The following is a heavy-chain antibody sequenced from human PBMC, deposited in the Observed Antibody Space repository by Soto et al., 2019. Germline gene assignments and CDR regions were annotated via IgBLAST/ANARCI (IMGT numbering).Heavy chain of an antibody. Sequence: SETLSLTCTVSGGSISSYYWSWIRQPPGKGLEWIGYIYYSGSTNYNPSLKSRVTVSVDTSKNQFSLKLSSVTAADTAVYYCARPTVGATSDFDTWRHGTMVTVSS. D-gene: IGHD1-26*01. J-gene: IGHJ3*02. V-gene: IGHV4-59*08. CDR1: GGSISSYY. CDR2: IYYSGST. CDR3: ARPTVGATSDFDT.